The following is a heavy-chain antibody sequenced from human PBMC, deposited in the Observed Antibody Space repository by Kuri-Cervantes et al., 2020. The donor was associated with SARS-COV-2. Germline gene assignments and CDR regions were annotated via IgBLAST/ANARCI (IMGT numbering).Heavy chain of an antibody. J-gene: IGHJ6*03. CDR3: ARDHQYYDFWSGYFGTEGNYYYYYMDV. Sequence: GGSLRLSCEVSGFLFSDSAMHWVRQAPGKGLEWVAVISYDGSNKYYADSVKGRFTISRDNSKNTLYLQMNSLRAEDTAVYYCARDHQYYDFWSGYFGTEGNYYYYYMDVWGKGTTVTVSS. D-gene: IGHD3-3*01. CDR2: ISYDGSNK. V-gene: IGHV3-30-3*01. CDR1: GFLFSDSA.